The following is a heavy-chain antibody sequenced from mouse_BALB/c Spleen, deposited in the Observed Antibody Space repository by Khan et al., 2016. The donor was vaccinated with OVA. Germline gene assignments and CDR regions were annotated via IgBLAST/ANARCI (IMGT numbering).Heavy chain of an antibody. V-gene: IGHV2-5*01. CDR3: AKNQAGYAMDY. CDR2: IWRGGST. Sequence: VQLQESGPGLVQPSQSLSITCTVSGFSLTNYGVHWVRQSPGKGLEWLGVIWRGGSTDYNAAFMSRLYITKDNSKSQVFFKMNSLQADDTAIYYCAKNQAGYAMDYWGQGTSVTVSS. J-gene: IGHJ4*01. CDR1: GFSLTNYG.